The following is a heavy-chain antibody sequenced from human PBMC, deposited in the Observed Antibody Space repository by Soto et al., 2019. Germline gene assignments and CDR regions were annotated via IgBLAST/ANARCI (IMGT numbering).Heavy chain of an antibody. Sequence: EVQLLESGGGLVQPGGSLRLSCAVSGFTFSSHAMSWVRQAPGKGLECVLGITGSGDSTYYADSVKGRFTISRDKSKSTTYLQMNILIAEDTAVYYCANDLQSSCLLSAQTLEYWGQGTQVTVSS. J-gene: IGHJ4*02. V-gene: IGHV3-23*01. D-gene: IGHD2-21*01. CDR1: GFTFSSHA. CDR3: ANDLQSSCLLSAQTLEY. CDR2: ITGSGDST.